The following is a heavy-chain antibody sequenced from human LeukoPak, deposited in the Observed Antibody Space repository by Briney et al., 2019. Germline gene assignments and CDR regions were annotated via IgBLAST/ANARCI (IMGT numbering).Heavy chain of an antibody. J-gene: IGHJ6*03. CDR2: ISSSSSYI. CDR3: ARDGTGTTGYYYYYMDV. V-gene: IGHV3-21*01. CDR1: GFTFSSYS. Sequence: GGSLRLSCAASGFTFSSYSMNWVRQAPGKGLEWVSSISSSSSYIHYADSVKGRFTISRDNAKNSLYLQMNSLRAEDTAVYYCARDGTGTTGYYYYYMDVWGKGTTVTVSS. D-gene: IGHD1-1*01.